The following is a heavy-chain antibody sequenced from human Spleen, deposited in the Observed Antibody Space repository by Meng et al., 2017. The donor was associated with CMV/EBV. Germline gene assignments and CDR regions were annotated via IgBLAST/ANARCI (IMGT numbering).Heavy chain of an antibody. CDR2: ISPNSGGT. CDR1: GYTFTGYY. J-gene: IGHJ6*02. Sequence: ASVKVSCKASGYTFTGYYMHWVRQAPGQGLEWMGWISPNSGGTNYAQKFQGRVTMTRDTSISTAYMELSRLRSDDTAVYYCARVKRYCTGGSCSSTGYYGMDVWGQGTTVTVSS. CDR3: ARVKRYCTGGSCSSTGYYGMDV. D-gene: IGHD2-15*01. V-gene: IGHV1-2*02.